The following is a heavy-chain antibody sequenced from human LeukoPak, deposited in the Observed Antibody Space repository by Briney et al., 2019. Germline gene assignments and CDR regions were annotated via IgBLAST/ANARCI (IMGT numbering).Heavy chain of an antibody. CDR1: GFTFNNYG. D-gene: IGHD2-15*01. V-gene: IGHV3-20*04. J-gene: IGHJ6*03. Sequence: PGGSLRLSCAASGFTFNNYGMNWVRQTPGKGLEWVSRISWNGGSTRYADSVKGRSTISRDNSKNTLYLQMNSLRAEDTAVYYCAKDPLGGYSGYYYMDVWGKGTTVTISS. CDR3: AKDPLGGYSGYYYMDV. CDR2: ISWNGGST.